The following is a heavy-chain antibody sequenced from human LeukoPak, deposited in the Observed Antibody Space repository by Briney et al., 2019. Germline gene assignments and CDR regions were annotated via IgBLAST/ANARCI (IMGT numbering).Heavy chain of an antibody. CDR3: ASSTSPMVRGDY. CDR1: GFTFSSYS. CDR2: ISSSSSYI. J-gene: IGHJ4*02. D-gene: IGHD3-10*01. Sequence: GGSLRLSCAASGFTFSSYSMNWVRQAPGKGLEWVSSISSSSSYIYYADSVKGRFTISRDNAKNSLYLQMNSLRAEDTAVYYCASSTSPMVRGDYWGQGTLVTVSS. V-gene: IGHV3-21*01.